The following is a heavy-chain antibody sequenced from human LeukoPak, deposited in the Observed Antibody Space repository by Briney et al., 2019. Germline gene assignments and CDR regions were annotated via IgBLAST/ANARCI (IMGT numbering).Heavy chain of an antibody. CDR3: ARGGDYDSSGYPDY. Sequence: SQTLSLTCTVSGGSISSGGYYWSWIRQHPGKGLEWIGYIYYSGSTYYNPSLKSRVTIPVDTSKNQFSLKLSSVTAADTAVYYCARGGDYDSSGYPDYWGQGTLVTVSS. CDR1: GGSISSGGYY. D-gene: IGHD3-22*01. CDR2: IYYSGST. V-gene: IGHV4-31*03. J-gene: IGHJ4*02.